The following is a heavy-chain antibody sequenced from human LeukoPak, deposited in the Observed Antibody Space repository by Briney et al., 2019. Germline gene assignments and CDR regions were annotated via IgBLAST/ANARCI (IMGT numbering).Heavy chain of an antibody. D-gene: IGHD3-3*01. CDR3: ARDYDFWSGYTYPEPYYYYGMDV. J-gene: IGHJ6*02. Sequence: GRSLRLSCAASGFTFSSYSMNWVRQARGKGLEWVSSISSSSSYIFYADSVKGRFTIYRDNAKNSLYLQMNSLRAEDTAVYYCARDYDFWSGYTYPEPYYYYGMDVWGQGTTVTVSS. CDR2: ISSSSSYI. CDR1: GFTFSSYS. V-gene: IGHV3-21*01.